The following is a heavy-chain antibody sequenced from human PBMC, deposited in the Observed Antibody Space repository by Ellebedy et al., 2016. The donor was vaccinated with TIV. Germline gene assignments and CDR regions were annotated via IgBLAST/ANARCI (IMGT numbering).Heavy chain of an antibody. CDR1: GYTPLSAYY. D-gene: IGHD2-8*01. J-gene: IGHJ4*02. V-gene: IGHV3-30*03. CDR3: ARPFLMVYAPFDC. CDR2: ISSDGRNK. Sequence: GESLKISCGNSGYTPLSAYYMSWIRQAPGKGLEWVAVISSDGRNKYYADSVKGRFTISRDNSKNTLYLQMNSLRAEDTAVYYCARPFLMVYAPFDCWGQGTLVTVSS.